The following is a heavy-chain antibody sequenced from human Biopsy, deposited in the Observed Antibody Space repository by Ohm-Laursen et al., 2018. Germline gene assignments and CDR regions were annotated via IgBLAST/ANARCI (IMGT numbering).Heavy chain of an antibody. CDR2: IWYDGTNE. J-gene: IGHJ2*01. D-gene: IGHD6-19*01. V-gene: IGHV3-33*04. CDR1: GFTFGHYA. Sequence: SLRLSCAASGFTFGHYAMHWVRQAPDKGLEWISLIWYDGTNEDYADSVKGRFTISRDNSKNTLYLQINTLTLKDTAFYYCARGLSSGWYGYFDVWGRGTLVTVSS. CDR3: ARGLSSGWYGYFDV.